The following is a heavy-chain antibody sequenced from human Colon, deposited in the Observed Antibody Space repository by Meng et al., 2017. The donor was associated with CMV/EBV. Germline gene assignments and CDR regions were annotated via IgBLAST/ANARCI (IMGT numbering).Heavy chain of an antibody. CDR3: ARRERYFDHLPPADY. CDR2: INHSGTT. Sequence: SQTRSLTGGVSGGSFSGYFWSWIRQPPGKGLEWVGEINHSGTTKYNPSLRSRVTISLQTSSFSLKLTSMTAADTAVYYCARRERYFDHLPPADYWGQGILVTVSS. CDR1: GGSFSGYF. J-gene: IGHJ4*02. D-gene: IGHD3-9*01. V-gene: IGHV4-34*01.